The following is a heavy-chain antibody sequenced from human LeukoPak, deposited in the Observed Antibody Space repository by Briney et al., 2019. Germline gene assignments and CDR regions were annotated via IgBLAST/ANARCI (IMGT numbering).Heavy chain of an antibody. Sequence: HPGRSLRLSCAASGFTFSSYAMSWVRQAPGKGLEWVSAISGSGGSTYYADSVKGRFTISRDNSKNTLYLQMNSLRAEDTAVYYCAEARSIEVPIFDYWGQGTLVTVSS. J-gene: IGHJ4*02. D-gene: IGHD1-1*01. V-gene: IGHV3-23*01. CDR3: AEARSIEVPIFDY. CDR2: ISGSGGST. CDR1: GFTFSSYA.